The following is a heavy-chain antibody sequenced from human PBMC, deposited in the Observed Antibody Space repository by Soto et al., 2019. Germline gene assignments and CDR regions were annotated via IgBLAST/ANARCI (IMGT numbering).Heavy chain of an antibody. CDR3: TNSNWFDP. CDR2: IFYSGST. CDR1: GGSISSSSYY. J-gene: IGHJ5*02. D-gene: IGHD3-10*01. Sequence: SETLSLTCTVSGGSISSSSYYWGWIRQPPGKGLEWIGSIFYSGSTYYNPSLKSRVTISVDTSKNHFSLKLSSVTAADTAVYYCTNSNWFDPWGQGTLVTVSS. V-gene: IGHV4-39*02.